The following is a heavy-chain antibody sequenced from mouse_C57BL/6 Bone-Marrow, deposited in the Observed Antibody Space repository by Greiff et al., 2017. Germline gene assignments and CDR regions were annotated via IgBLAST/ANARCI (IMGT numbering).Heavy chain of an antibody. CDR2: IYPGSGNT. V-gene: IGHV1-76*01. CDR1: GYTFTDYY. D-gene: IGHD2-4*01. J-gene: IGHJ4*01. CDR3: ERRRLRRMDY. Sequence: QVQLQQSGAELVRPGASVKLSCKASGYTFTDYYINWVKQRPGQGLEWIARIYPGSGNTYYNEKFKGKATLTAEKSSSTAYMQLSSLTSEDSAVXFCERRRLRRMDYWGQGTSVTVSS.